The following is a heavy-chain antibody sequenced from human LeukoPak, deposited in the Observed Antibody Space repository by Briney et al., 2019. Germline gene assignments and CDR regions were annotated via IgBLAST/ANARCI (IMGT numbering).Heavy chain of an antibody. CDR1: GGSISNH. CDR3: GRALGSGSYIDF. D-gene: IGHD1-26*01. CDR2: IYSSGST. J-gene: IGHJ4*02. V-gene: IGHV4-4*07. Sequence: SETLSLTCTVSGGSISNHWSWIRQPAGKGLEWIGHIYSSGSTNYNPSLKSRVTMSLDTSNKQFSLKLNSVTAADTAVYYCGRALGSGSYIDFWGQGTLVTVSS.